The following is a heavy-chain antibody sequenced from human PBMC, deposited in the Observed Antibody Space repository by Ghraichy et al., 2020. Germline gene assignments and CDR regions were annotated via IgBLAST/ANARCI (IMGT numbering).Heavy chain of an antibody. J-gene: IGHJ4*02. CDR2: IRSKANSYAT. V-gene: IGHV3-73*01. CDR3: TSLAATVTTNY. D-gene: IGHD4-17*01. Sequence: GGSLRLSCAASGFTFSGSAMHWVRQASGKGLEWVGRIRSKANSYATAYAASVKGRFTISRDDSKNTAYLQMNSLKTEDTAVYYCTSLAATVTTNYWGQGTLVTVSS. CDR1: GFTFSGSA.